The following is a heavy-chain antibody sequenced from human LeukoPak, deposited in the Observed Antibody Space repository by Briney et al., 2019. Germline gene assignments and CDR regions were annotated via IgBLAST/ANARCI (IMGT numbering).Heavy chain of an antibody. D-gene: IGHD2-8*01. CDR3: AKGRVLMVYAIGDY. Sequence: PGGSLRLSCAASGFTFTNYAMGWVRRTPGKGLEWVSVISGSGGSTYYADSVKGRFTISRDDSKNTLYLQMNSLRAEDTAVYYCAKGRVLMVYAIGDYWGQGTLVTVSS. J-gene: IGHJ4*02. CDR2: ISGSGGST. CDR1: GFTFTNYA. V-gene: IGHV3-23*01.